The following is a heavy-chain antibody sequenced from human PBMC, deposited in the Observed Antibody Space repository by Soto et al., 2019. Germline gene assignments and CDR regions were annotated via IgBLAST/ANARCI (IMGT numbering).Heavy chain of an antibody. D-gene: IGHD3-3*01. V-gene: IGHV1-69*01. J-gene: IGHJ4*02. Sequence: QVHLVRSGTDVEKPGSSVKVSCKTSGDTFTNQAISWVRQAPGQGLEWMGGIIPLFDSASYAQRSHDRVTITADELTSTAYLELRGLTSEDTTVYYCAASTFQSGVSGYFHLDHWGQRTLVTVSS. CDR3: AASTFQSGVSGYFHLDH. CDR1: GDTFTNQA. CDR2: IIPLFDSA.